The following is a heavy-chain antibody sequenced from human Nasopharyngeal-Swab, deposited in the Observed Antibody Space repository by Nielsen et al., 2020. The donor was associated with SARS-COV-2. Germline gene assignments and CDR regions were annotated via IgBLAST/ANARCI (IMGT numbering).Heavy chain of an antibody. J-gene: IGHJ4*02. CDR1: GFTFGDYA. CDR3: TREQPDYYDSSGYYPIPFDS. Sequence: GESLKISCTASGFTFGDYAMSWFRQAPGKGLEWVGFIRSKAYGGTTEYAASVKGRFTISRDESKSIAYLQMNSLKTEDTAVYYCTREQPDYYDSSGYYPIPFDSWGQGTLVTVSS. CDR2: IRSKAYGGTT. V-gene: IGHV3-49*03. D-gene: IGHD3-22*01.